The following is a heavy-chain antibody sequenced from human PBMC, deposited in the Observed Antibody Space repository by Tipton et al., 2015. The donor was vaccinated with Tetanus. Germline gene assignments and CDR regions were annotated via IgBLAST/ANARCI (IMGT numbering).Heavy chain of an antibody. Sequence: TLSLTCTVSGGSLNTFYWNWIRQPAGKGLEWIGRVYSGGSTNYNPSLKSRVTMSIDASKNQFSLELTSVTAADTAVYYCARDFRERSGTYYSYYYTMDVWGQGTTVTVSS. D-gene: IGHD1-26*01. CDR1: GGSLNTFY. CDR2: VYSGGST. CDR3: ARDFRERSGTYYSYYYTMDV. J-gene: IGHJ6*02. V-gene: IGHV4-4*07.